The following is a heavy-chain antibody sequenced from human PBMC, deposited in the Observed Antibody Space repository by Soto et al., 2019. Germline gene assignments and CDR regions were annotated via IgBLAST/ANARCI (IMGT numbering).Heavy chain of an antibody. Sequence: PSETLSLTCAVSGGSITSANWWTWVRQPPGGGLEWIGEISHSGITNYKASLKSRVTMSVDKTKNDVSLKLTSVTAADTAVYYCARVLRGWFDPWGQGTPVTVLL. CDR2: ISHSGIT. CDR3: ARVLRGWFDP. CDR1: GGSITSANW. V-gene: IGHV4-4*02. J-gene: IGHJ5*02.